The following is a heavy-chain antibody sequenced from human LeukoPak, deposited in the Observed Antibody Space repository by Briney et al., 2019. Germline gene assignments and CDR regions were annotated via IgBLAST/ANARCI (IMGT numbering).Heavy chain of an antibody. CDR3: ARSYGDYDGGPLVY. CDR2: ISYDGSNK. D-gene: IGHD4-17*01. J-gene: IGHJ4*02. V-gene: IGHV3-30-3*01. CDR1: GFTFSSYA. Sequence: PGRSLRLSCAASGFTFSSYAMHWVRQAPGKGLEWVAVISYDGSNKYYADSVKGRFTISRDNSKNPLYLQMSSLRAEDTAVYYCARSYGDYDGGPLVYWGQGTLVSVSS.